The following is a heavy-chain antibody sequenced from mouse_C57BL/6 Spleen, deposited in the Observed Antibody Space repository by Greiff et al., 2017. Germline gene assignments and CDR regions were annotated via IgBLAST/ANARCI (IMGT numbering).Heavy chain of an antibody. CDR3: TRGGYSNYIDY. V-gene: IGHV5-9-1*02. J-gene: IGHJ2*01. Sequence: DVMLVESGEGLVKPGGSLKLSCAASGFTFSSYAMSWVRQTPEKRLEWVAYISSGGDYIYYADTVKGRFTISRDNARNTLYLQMSSLKSEDTAMYYCTRGGYSNYIDYWGQGTTLTVSS. CDR2: ISSGGDYI. CDR1: GFTFSSYA. D-gene: IGHD2-5*01.